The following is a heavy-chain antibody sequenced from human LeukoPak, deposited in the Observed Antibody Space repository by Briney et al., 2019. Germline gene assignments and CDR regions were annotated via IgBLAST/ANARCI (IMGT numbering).Heavy chain of an antibody. CDR1: GFTFSSYG. D-gene: IGHD1-26*01. V-gene: IGHV3-23*01. CDR3: AKYSGSYFSYYYYYYMDV. CDR2: ISGSGGST. Sequence: GGTLRLSCAASGFTFSSYGMSWVRQAPGKGLEWVSAISGSGGSTYYADSVKGRFTISRDNSKNTLYLQMNSLRAEDTAVYYCAKYSGSYFSYYYYYYMDVWGKGTTVTISS. J-gene: IGHJ6*03.